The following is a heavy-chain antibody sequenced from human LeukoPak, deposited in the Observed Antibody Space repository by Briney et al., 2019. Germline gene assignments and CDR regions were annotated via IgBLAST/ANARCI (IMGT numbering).Heavy chain of an antibody. Sequence: ASVKVSCKASGYTLTNNHLYWLPQAPGQGLEWMGWIDPNSGVTNFAQNFQGRLTMTTDTSINTAYMELSRLTSDDTTVYYCARELGINAFDVWGQGTLVTVSS. D-gene: IGHD1-26*01. CDR3: ARELGINAFDV. V-gene: IGHV1-2*02. J-gene: IGHJ3*01. CDR2: IDPNSGVT. CDR1: GYTLTNNH.